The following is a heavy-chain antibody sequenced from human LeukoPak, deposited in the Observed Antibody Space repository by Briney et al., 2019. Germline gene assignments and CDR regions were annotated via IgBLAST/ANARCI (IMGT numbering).Heavy chain of an antibody. CDR1: GFTFSSYW. CDR3: ARATYNSFDI. D-gene: IGHD1-14*01. V-gene: IGHV3-7*05. CDR2: IKQDGSEK. J-gene: IGHJ3*02. Sequence: GGSLRLSCAVSGFTFSSYWMSWVRQAPGKGLEWVANIKQDGSEKYYVDSVKGRFTISRDNAKSSLFLQMNSLRAEDTAVYYCARATYNSFDIWGPGPLVTVCS.